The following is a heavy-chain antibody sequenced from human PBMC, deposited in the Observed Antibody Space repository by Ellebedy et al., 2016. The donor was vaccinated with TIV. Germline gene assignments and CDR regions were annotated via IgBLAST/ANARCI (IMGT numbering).Heavy chain of an antibody. J-gene: IGHJ3*02. V-gene: IGHV4-30-4*01. CDR1: GGSISSCDYY. CDR3: ARFITMVVVVMASDSFDI. Sequence: MPSETLSLTCTVSGGSISSCDYYLSRIRQPQGKGLEWNGYIYYSRSTYYNPSLKSRVSISVDTSKNQFSLKLSSVTAADTADYYCARFITMVVVVMASDSFDIWGQGTMVTVSS. CDR2: IYYSRST. D-gene: IGHD3-22*01.